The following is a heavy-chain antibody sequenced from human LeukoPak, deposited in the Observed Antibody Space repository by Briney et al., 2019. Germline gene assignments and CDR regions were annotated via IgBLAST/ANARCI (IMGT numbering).Heavy chain of an antibody. CDR1: GGSMSDYY. D-gene: IGHD1-1*01. J-gene: IGHJ4*02. CDR3: VRVGRSLPWNPDF. V-gene: IGHV4-59*01. CDR2: ISYSGKS. Sequence: PSETLSLTCTVSGGSMSDYYWGCIRQPPGQGLEWIGYISYSGKSNSNPSLKSRVTMSVDMSKNQFSLKLASVTAAHTAVYYCVRVGRSLPWNPDFWGLGTLVTVSS.